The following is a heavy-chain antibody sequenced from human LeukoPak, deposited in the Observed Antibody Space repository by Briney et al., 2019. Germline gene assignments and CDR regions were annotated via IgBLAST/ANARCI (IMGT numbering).Heavy chain of an antibody. V-gene: IGHV4-59*01. Sequence: KPSETLSLACTVSGGSISSYYWSWIRQPPGKGLEWIAYISYSGSTNYNPSFKSRVTISVDTSKNQFSLKLISVTAADTAVYYCARGWNDLSYWGQGTLVTVSS. CDR1: GGSISSYY. D-gene: IGHD1-1*01. J-gene: IGHJ4*02. CDR2: ISYSGST. CDR3: ARGWNDLSY.